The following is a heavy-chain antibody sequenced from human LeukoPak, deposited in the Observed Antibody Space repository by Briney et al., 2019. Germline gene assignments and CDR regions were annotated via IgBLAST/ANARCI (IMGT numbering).Heavy chain of an antibody. D-gene: IGHD5-18*01. V-gene: IGHV4-59*01. CDR1: GGSISSYY. J-gene: IGHJ4*02. CDR2: IYYSGST. Sequence: SETLSLTCPVSGGSISSYYWSWIRQPPGKGLEWIGYIYYSGSTNYNPSLKSRVTISVDTSKNQFSLKLSSVTAADTAVYYCARGVSYGRPLGGYGRRGTLVSLSS. CDR3: ARGVSYGRPLGGY.